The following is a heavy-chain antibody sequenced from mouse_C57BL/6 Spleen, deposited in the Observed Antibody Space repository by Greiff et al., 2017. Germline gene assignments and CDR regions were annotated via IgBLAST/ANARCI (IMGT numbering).Heavy chain of an antibody. J-gene: IGHJ4*01. V-gene: IGHV8-12*01. D-gene: IGHD1-1*01. Sequence: QVTLKESGPGILQSSQTLSLTCSFSGFSLSTSGMGVSWIRQPSGKGLVWLAHIYWDDDKRYNPSLKGRHTISKDTSRNQVFLKITSVDTADTATYDCARDYYGSSYGGNAMDYWGQGTSVTVSS. CDR3: ARDYYGSSYGGNAMDY. CDR1: GFSLSTSGMG. CDR2: IYWDDDK.